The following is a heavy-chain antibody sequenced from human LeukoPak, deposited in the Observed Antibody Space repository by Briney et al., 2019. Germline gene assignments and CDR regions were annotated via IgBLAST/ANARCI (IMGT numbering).Heavy chain of an antibody. CDR3: ARDPRGPAGYDSPARDTFDY. D-gene: IGHD3-22*01. J-gene: IGHJ4*02. CDR1: GFTFTHYA. Sequence: PGGSLRLSCAASGFTFTHYAMHWVRQTPGKELEWVAVIFYDGTIQYYSDSVRGRLIVSRDNPKNTLYLQMNSLRAEDTAVYYCARDPRGPAGYDSPARDTFDYWGQGTLVTVSS. CDR2: IFYDGTIQ. V-gene: IGHV3-30*03.